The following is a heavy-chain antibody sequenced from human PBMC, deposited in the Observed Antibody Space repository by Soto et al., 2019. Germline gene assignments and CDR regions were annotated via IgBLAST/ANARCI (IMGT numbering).Heavy chain of an antibody. CDR2: ISSSSSTI. J-gene: IGHJ4*02. V-gene: IGHV3-48*01. CDR3: AGGLAVAGTIDDY. CDR1: GFTFSSYS. D-gene: IGHD6-19*01. Sequence: EVQLVESGGGLVQPGGSLRLSCAASGFTFSSYSMNWVRQAPGKGLEWVSYISSSSSTIYYADSVKGRFTISRDNAKNSLYLQMNSLRAEDTAVYYCAGGLAVAGTIDDYWGQGTLVTVSS.